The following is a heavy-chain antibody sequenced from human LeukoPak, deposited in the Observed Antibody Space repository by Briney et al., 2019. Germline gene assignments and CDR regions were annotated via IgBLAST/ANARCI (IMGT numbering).Heavy chain of an antibody. Sequence: GGSLRLSCVASGFTFSSYEMNWVRQAPGKGLEWVSYISSSGSTTFYADSVKGRFTISRDNAKNSLYLQMNSLRAEDTAVYYCARVRLYVFDYWGQGTLVTVSS. CDR1: GFTFSSYE. J-gene: IGHJ4*02. CDR2: ISSSGSTT. CDR3: ARVRLYVFDY. D-gene: IGHD5/OR15-5a*01. V-gene: IGHV3-48*03.